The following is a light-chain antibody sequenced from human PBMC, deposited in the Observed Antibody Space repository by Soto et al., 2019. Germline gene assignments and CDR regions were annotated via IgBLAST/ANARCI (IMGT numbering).Light chain of an antibody. V-gene: IGKV3-20*01. J-gene: IGKJ2*01. Sequence: EVVLTQSPGTLSLSPGERATLSCRASQSVSNNYFAWYQQKPGQAPTHLIFGSSERATGIPDRFSVSGSGTDFSLTISRLEPEDFAVYYCQQYGSSLPYTFGQGTKLEMK. CDR3: QQYGSSLPYT. CDR1: QSVSNNY. CDR2: GSS.